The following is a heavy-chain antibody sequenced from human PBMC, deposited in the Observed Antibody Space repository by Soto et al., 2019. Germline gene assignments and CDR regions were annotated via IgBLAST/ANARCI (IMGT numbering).Heavy chain of an antibody. J-gene: IGHJ4*02. CDR1: GGSINSYW. Sequence: KPSETLSLTCSVSGGSINSYWWSWIRQPAGKGLEWIGRVYSSGTTDYNPSLNSRATMSVETSKNQFSLKLSSVTAADTAVYYCARDIGSYAYGEGYWGQGIQVTASS. CDR3: ARDIGSYAYGEGY. CDR2: VYSSGTT. D-gene: IGHD3-10*01. V-gene: IGHV4-4*07.